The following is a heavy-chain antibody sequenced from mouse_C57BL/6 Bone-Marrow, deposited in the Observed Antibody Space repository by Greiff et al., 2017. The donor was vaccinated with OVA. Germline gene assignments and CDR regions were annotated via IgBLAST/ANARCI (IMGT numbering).Heavy chain of an antibody. D-gene: IGHD1-1*01. V-gene: IGHV1-59*01. CDR3: ARWNTTVVPFDY. CDR1: GYTFTSYW. CDR2: IDPSDSYT. Sequence: QVQLQQPGAELVRPGTSVKLSCKASGYTFTSYWMHWVKQRPGQGLEWIGVIDPSDSYTNYNQTFKGKATLTVDTSSSTAYIQLSSLTSEDSAVYYGARWNTTVVPFDYWGQGTTLTVSS. J-gene: IGHJ2*01.